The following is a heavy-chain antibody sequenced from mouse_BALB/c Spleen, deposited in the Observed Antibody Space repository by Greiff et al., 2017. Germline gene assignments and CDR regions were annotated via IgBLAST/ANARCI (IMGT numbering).Heavy chain of an antibody. Sequence: QVQLKQPGAELVRPGASVKLSCKASGYTFTSYWINWVKQRPGQGLEWIGNIYPSDSYTNYNQKFKDKATLTVDKSSSTAYMQLSSPTSEDSAVYYCTRCYYGNYCAMDYWGQGTSVTVSS. CDR1: GYTFTSYW. V-gene: IGHV1-69*02. D-gene: IGHD2-1*01. CDR2: IYPSDSYT. CDR3: TRCYYGNYCAMDY. J-gene: IGHJ4*01.